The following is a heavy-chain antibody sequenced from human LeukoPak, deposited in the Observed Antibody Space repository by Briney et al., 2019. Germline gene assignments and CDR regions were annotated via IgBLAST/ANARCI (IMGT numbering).Heavy chain of an antibody. CDR3: AKDLSSSWFEGLDN. D-gene: IGHD6-13*01. V-gene: IGHV3-33*06. CDR2: IWNDGRNK. CDR1: VFTLSPHG. Sequence: GGSLRLSCAASVFTLSPHGMYWVRQAPAKGLGWVAVIWNDGRNKHYADSVKGRFTISRDHSKNTLDLQMNSLRAEDTAVYYCAKDLSSSWFEGLDNWGQGTLVTVSS. J-gene: IGHJ4*02.